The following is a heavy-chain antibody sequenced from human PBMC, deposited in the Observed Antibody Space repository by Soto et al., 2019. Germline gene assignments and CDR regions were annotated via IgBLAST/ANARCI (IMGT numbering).Heavy chain of an antibody. V-gene: IGHV1-58*01. J-gene: IGHJ6*02. CDR1: GFNFTSSA. CDR2: IVVGSGNT. D-gene: IGHD4-4*01. Sequence: AVKVSCKASGFNFTSSAVQWVRQARGQRLEWIGWIVVGSGNTNYAQKFQERVTITRDMSTSTAYMELSSLRSEDTAVYYCAAVIYSNYYLYCLDVWGQVTSFTVSS. CDR3: AAVIYSNYYLYCLDV.